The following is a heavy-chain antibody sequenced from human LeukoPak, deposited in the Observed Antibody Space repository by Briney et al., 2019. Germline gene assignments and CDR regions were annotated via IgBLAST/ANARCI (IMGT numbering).Heavy chain of an antibody. CDR3: SRESIAAAGRITMIVVTKPHWFDP. J-gene: IGHJ5*02. V-gene: IGHV4-61*02. CDR2: IYTSGRT. CDR1: GGSINSGSYY. D-gene: IGHD3-22*01. Sequence: SETLSLTCTVSGGSINSGSYYWSSIRQPAGKGLEWIGRIYTSGRTNNNPSLKSRVTKSVDTYKNQCSLKLSSVTAADTAVYYCSRESIAAAGRITMIVVTKPHWFDPWGQGTLVTVSS.